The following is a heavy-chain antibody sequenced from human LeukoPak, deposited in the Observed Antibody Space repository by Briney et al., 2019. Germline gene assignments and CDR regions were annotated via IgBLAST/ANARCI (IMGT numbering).Heavy chain of an antibody. V-gene: IGHV1-8*02. CDR1: GYTFTGYY. D-gene: IGHD3-22*01. Sequence: GASVKVSCKASGYTFTGYYMHWVRQAPGQGLEWMGWINPNSGNTGYAQKFQGRVTMTRNTSISTAYMELSSLRSEDTAVYYCARVLHYYDSSGYYSTTPHDYWGQGTLVTVSS. CDR2: INPNSGNT. CDR3: ARVLHYYDSSGYYSTTPHDY. J-gene: IGHJ4*02.